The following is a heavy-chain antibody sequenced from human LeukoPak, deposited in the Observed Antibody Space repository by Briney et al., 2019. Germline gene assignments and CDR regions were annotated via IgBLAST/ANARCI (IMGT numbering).Heavy chain of an antibody. CDR1: GGSLSSHY. V-gene: IGHV4-59*11. Sequence: SETLSLTCTVSGGSLSSHYWSWIRQPPGKGLEWIGYIYYSGSTNYNPSLKSRVNISVDTSKNQFSLKLSSVTAADTAVYYCAREEGYDSSGYYLGYFDYWGQGTLVTVSS. CDR3: AREEGYDSSGYYLGYFDY. CDR2: IYYSGST. J-gene: IGHJ4*02. D-gene: IGHD3-22*01.